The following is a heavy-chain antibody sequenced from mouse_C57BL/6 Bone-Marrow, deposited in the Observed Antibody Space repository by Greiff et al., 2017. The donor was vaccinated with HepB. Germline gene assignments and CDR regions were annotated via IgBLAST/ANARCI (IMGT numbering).Heavy chain of an antibody. D-gene: IGHD1-1*01. CDR1: GFPITSGYY. Sequence: VQGVESGPGLVKPSQSLFLTCSITGFPITSGYYWIWIRQSPGKPLEWMGYITHSGETFYNPSLQSPISITRETSKNQFFLQLNSVTTEDTAMYYCAGDTYYYGSSSWFAYWGQGTLVTVSA. CDR3: AGDTYYYGSSSWFAY. V-gene: IGHV12-3*01. CDR2: ITHSGET. J-gene: IGHJ3*01.